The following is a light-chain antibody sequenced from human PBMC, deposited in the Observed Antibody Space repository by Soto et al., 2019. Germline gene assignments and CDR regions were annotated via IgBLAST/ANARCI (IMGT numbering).Light chain of an antibody. J-gene: IGKJ1*01. V-gene: IGKV3-20*01. CDR1: QTVRNNY. CDR2: DAS. Sequence: EFVLTQSPGTLSLSPGERATLSCRASQTVRNNYLAWYQQKPGQAPRLLIYDASSRATGIPDRFSGGGSGTDFNLTISRLEPEDFAVYYCQQYGSSGTFGQGTKVEIK. CDR3: QQYGSSGT.